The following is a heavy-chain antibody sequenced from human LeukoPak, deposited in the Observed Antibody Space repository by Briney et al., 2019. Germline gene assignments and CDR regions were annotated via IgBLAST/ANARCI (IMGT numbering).Heavy chain of an antibody. CDR2: ISGSGGST. J-gene: IGHJ4*02. CDR1: GFTFSSYA. Sequence: GGSLRLSCVASGFTFSSYAVSWVRQAPGKGLEWVSAISGSGGSTYYADSVKGRFTISRDNSKNTLYLQMNSLRAEDTAVYYCAKDGNPYYYDSSGYLIHYDYWGQGTLVTVSS. CDR3: AKDGNPYYYDSSGYLIHYDY. V-gene: IGHV3-23*01. D-gene: IGHD3-22*01.